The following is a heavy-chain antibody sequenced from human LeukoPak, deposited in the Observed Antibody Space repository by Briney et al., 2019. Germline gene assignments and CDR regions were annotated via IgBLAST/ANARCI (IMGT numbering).Heavy chain of an antibody. J-gene: IGHJ3*02. D-gene: IGHD2-2*01. V-gene: IGHV5-51*01. Sequence: GESLKISCKGSGYSFTSYWIGWVRQMPGKGLEWMGIIYPGDSDTRYSPSFQGQVTISADKSIGTAYLQWSSLKASDTAMYYCASTKGYCSSTSCLGYAFDIWGQGTMVTVSS. CDR2: IYPGDSDT. CDR3: ASTKGYCSSTSCLGYAFDI. CDR1: GYSFTSYW.